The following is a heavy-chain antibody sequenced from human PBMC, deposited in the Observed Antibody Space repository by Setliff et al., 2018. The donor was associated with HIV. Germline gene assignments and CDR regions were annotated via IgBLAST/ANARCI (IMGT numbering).Heavy chain of an antibody. J-gene: IGHJ4*02. CDR1: GYTFTDYF. D-gene: IGHD4-17*01. Sequence: ASVKVSCKASGYTFTDYFIHWVRQTPGQGLEWMGRINPSRHNTIYAPRYQGRVTMTRDTSISTAYMELGGLRSDDTAVYYCARNYGADSNYFDYWGQGTLVTVSS. V-gene: IGHV1-2*06. CDR2: INPSRHNT. CDR3: ARNYGADSNYFDY.